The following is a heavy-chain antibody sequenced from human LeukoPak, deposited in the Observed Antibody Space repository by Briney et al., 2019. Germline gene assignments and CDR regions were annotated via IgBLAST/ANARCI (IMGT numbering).Heavy chain of an antibody. V-gene: IGHV3-53*01. CDR2: IYAGGNT. CDR3: VGGHDLEFEF. D-gene: IGHD4-23*01. Sequence: GGSLRLSCAASGFSVGTNYMTWVRQAPGKGLEWVSMIYAGGNTYYRDSVKGRFTISRDSSKNTVFLHMSGLRDDDTAVYYCVGGHDLEFEFWGQGALVIVSS. CDR1: GFSVGTNY. J-gene: IGHJ5*01.